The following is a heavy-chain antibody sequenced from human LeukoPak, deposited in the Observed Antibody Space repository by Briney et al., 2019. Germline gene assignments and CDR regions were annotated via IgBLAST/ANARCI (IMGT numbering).Heavy chain of an antibody. CDR2: INGGGNTT. CDR1: GCAFSSFG. Sequence: GGSLRLSCAASGCAFSSFGMGWIRQSPGKGLEWLSTINGGGNTTFYADSVKGRFTVSRDNSKNTLHLHMDSLRPDDTAIYYCTKELHVAVAVADYCYFYVDPWHRETAVTVSS. CDR3: TKELHVAVAVADYCYFYVDP. J-gene: IGHJ6*03. V-gene: IGHV3-23*01. D-gene: IGHD6-19*01.